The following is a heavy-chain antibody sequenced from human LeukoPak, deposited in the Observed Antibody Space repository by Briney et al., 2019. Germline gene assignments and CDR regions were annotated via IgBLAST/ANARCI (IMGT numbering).Heavy chain of an antibody. Sequence: GGSLRLSCAASGFTFSSYAMSWVRQAPGKGLEWVSAISGSGGSTYYADSVKGRFTISRDNSKNTLYLQMNSLRAEDTAVYYCARGMVRGVIISGYYFDYWGQGTLVTVSS. CDR1: GFTFSSYA. V-gene: IGHV3-23*01. CDR3: ARGMVRGVIISGYYFDY. D-gene: IGHD3-10*01. J-gene: IGHJ4*02. CDR2: ISGSGGST.